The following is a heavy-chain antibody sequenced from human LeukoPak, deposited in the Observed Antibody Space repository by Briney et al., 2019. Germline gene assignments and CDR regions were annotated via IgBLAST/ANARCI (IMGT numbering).Heavy chain of an antibody. Sequence: TSETLSLTGTVSGGSISSSSYYWGWIRQPPGKGLEWIGSIYYSGSTYYNPSLKSRVTISVDTSKNQFSLKLSSVTAADTAVYYCARRRRIAVAGLGGYFDYWGQGTLVTVSS. CDR3: ARRRRIAVAGLGGYFDY. V-gene: IGHV4-39*01. J-gene: IGHJ4*02. D-gene: IGHD6-19*01. CDR2: IYYSGST. CDR1: GGSISSSSYY.